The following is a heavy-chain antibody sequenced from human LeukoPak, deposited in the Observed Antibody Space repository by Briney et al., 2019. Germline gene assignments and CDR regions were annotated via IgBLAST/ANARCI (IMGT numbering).Heavy chain of an antibody. CDR3: AKGGGTGYSSSWYSN. Sequence: GGSLRLSCAASGFTFSTYGMHWVRQAPGKGLEWVAVLSFDESNKFYADSVKGRFTISRVNSKNTLYLQTNSLRPEDTAVYYCAKGGGTGYSSSWYSNWGQGTLVTVSS. D-gene: IGHD6-13*01. J-gene: IGHJ4*02. CDR1: GFTFSTYG. V-gene: IGHV3-30*18. CDR2: LSFDESNK.